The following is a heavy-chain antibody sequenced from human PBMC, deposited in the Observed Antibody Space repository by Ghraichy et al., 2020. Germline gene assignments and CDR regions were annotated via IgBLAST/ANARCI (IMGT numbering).Heavy chain of an antibody. CDR1: GYTFTGYY. Sequence: ASVKVSCKASGYTFTGYYMHWVRQAPGQGLEWMGWINPNSGGTNYAQKFQGWVTMTRDTSISTAYMELSRLRSDDTAVYYCARDGGSPTRRYFDYWGQGTLVTVSS. CDR3: ARDGGSPTRRYFDY. CDR2: INPNSGGT. V-gene: IGHV1-2*04. J-gene: IGHJ4*02. D-gene: IGHD1-26*01.